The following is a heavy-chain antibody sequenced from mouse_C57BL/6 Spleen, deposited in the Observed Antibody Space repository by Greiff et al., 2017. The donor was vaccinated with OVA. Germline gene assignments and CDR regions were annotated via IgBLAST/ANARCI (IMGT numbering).Heavy chain of an antibody. CDR2: IDPSNGGT. V-gene: IGHV1-53*01. D-gene: IGHD2-2*01. Sequence: QVQLQQPGTDLVKPGASVQLSCKASGYTFTSYWMHWVKQRPGQGLEWIGSIDPSNGGTNYNEKFKSKATLTVDKSSSTAYMQLSSLTSEDSAVYYCARVRDYGYAWFAYWGQGTLVTVSA. CDR3: ARVRDYGYAWFAY. J-gene: IGHJ3*01. CDR1: GYTFTSYW.